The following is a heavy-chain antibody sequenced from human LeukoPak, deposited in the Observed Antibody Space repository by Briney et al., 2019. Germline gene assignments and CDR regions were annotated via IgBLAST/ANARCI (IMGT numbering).Heavy chain of an antibody. CDR2: ISGSGNAI. Sequence: GGSLRLSCAASGFSFSSYSMNWVRQAPGKGLEWVSYISGSGNAIHYTDSVKGQFTISRDNAKNALYLQMNSLRAEDTAVYFCARDYLYAFDYWGQGTLVTVSS. D-gene: IGHD2-2*01. CDR3: ARDYLYAFDY. CDR1: GFSFSSYS. V-gene: IGHV3-48*01. J-gene: IGHJ4*02.